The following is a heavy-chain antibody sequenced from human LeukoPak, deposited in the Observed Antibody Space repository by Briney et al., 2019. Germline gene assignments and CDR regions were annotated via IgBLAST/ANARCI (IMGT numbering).Heavy chain of an antibody. Sequence: GGSLRLSCAASGFSFSSYSMNWVRQAPGKGLEWVSSISSSTSYIYYAASVKGRFTISRDNAKNSLYLQMNSLRAEDTALYYCAKSQQQLVRGPFFDYWGQGTLVTVSS. CDR3: AKSQQQLVRGPFFDY. V-gene: IGHV3-21*04. D-gene: IGHD6-13*01. CDR1: GFSFSSYS. CDR2: ISSSTSYI. J-gene: IGHJ4*02.